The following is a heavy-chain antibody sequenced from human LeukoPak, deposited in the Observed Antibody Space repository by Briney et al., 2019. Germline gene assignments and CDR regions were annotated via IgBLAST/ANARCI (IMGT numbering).Heavy chain of an antibody. CDR3: ASRCYYYDSSGCPGY. CDR1: GGSIRSSYYY. J-gene: IGHJ4*02. CDR2: IYDSGST. D-gene: IGHD3-22*01. V-gene: IGHV4-39*07. Sequence: SETLSLTCTVSGGSIRSSYYYWGWIRQPPGKGLEWIGSIYDSGSTYYNPSLKSRVTISVDKSKNQFSLKLSSVTAADTAVYYCASRCYYYDSSGCPGYWGQGTLVTVSS.